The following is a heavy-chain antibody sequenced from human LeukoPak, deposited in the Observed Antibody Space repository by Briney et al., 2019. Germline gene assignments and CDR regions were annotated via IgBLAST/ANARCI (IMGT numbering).Heavy chain of an antibody. J-gene: IGHJ4*02. D-gene: IGHD2-15*01. CDR1: GFTFSSYG. CDR3: ANYVDDYYQRWYPPTVFDY. Sequence: GGSLRLSCAAAGFTFSSYGMHWVRQAPGKGLEWVAFIRYDGSNKYYADSVKGRFTISRDNSKNTLYLQMNSLRAEDTAVYYCANYVDDYYQRWYPPTVFDYWGQGTLVTVSS. V-gene: IGHV3-30*02. CDR2: IRYDGSNK.